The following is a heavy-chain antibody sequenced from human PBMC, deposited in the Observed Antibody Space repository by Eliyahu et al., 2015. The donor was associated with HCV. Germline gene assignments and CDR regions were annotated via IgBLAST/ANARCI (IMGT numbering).Heavy chain of an antibody. V-gene: IGHV4-39*01. CDR3: ARHYYDSSGYYLRGPFDY. Sequence: QLQLQESGPGLVKPSETLSLTCTVSGGSISSTNYYWGWIRQSPGKGREWIGSVYYTGRPYHNPSLQSRVTISVDTSKNQFSLKLSSVTAADTATYYCARHYYDSSGYYLRGPFDYWGQGILVIVSS. D-gene: IGHD3-22*01. CDR1: GGSISSTNYY. CDR2: VYYTGRP. J-gene: IGHJ4*02.